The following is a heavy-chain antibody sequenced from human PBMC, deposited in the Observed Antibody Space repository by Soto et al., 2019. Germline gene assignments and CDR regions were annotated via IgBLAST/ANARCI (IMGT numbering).Heavy chain of an antibody. CDR1: GFTFSNYA. D-gene: IGHD6-13*01. J-gene: IGHJ4*02. CDR3: AKAGFSSSWSPTYFDY. Sequence: GGSLRLSCAASGFTFSNYAMTWVRQAPGKGLEWVSITTGNGGSTYYADSVKGRFTISRDNSQNTLYLQMNSLRAEDTAVYYCAKAGFSSSWSPTYFDYWGQGTLVTVSS. V-gene: IGHV3-23*01. CDR2: TTGNGGST.